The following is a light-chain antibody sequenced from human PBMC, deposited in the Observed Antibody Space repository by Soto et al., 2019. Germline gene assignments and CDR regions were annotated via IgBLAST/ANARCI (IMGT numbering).Light chain of an antibody. J-gene: IGLJ1*01. CDR2: DNN. Sequence: QSVLTQPPSVSGSPGQSVTISCTGTSTDFVSYNRVSWYQQPPGTAPKLLIYDNNKRPSGNPDRFSGSKSGTSATLGISGLQTGDEADYYCGTWDSSLSVHVFGTGTKV. CDR3: GTWDSSLSVHV. CDR1: STDFVSYNR. V-gene: IGLV1-51*01.